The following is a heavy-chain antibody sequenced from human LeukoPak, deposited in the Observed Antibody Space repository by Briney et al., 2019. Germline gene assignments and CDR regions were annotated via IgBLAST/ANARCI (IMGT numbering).Heavy chain of an antibody. D-gene: IGHD4-17*01. CDR2: ISAYNGNT. Sequence: ASVKVSCKPSGYTFTSYGIIWVRQAPGQGLEWMGWISAYNGNTNYAQKLQGRVTMTTDTSTSTAYMELRSLRSDDTAVYYCARVDGDYYYYYYMDVWGKGTTVTVSS. CDR3: ARVDGDYYYYYYMDV. CDR1: GYTFTSYG. V-gene: IGHV1-18*01. J-gene: IGHJ6*03.